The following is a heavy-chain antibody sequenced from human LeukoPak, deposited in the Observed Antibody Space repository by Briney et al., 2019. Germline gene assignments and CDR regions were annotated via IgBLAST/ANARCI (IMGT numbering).Heavy chain of an antibody. CDR2: IYSGGST. Sequence: GGSLRLSCGVSGFTFRNYWMTWVRQVPGKGLEWVSVIYSGGSTYYADSVKGRFTISRDNSKNTLYLQMNSLRAEDTAVYYCARLKGDAFDIWGQGTMVTVSS. V-gene: IGHV3-53*01. J-gene: IGHJ3*02. CDR1: GFTFRNYW. CDR3: ARLKGDAFDI.